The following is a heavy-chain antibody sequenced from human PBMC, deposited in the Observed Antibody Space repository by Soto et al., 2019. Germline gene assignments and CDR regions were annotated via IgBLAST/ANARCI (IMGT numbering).Heavy chain of an antibody. CDR3: ASGGYYDILTGYYYYYYGMDV. D-gene: IGHD3-9*01. J-gene: IGHJ6*02. V-gene: IGHV4-59*01. CDR1: GGSISSYY. CDR2: IYYSGST. Sequence: LSLTCTVSGGSISSYYWSWIRQPPGKGLEWIGYIYYSGSTNYNPSLKSRVTISVDTSKNQFSLKLSSVTAADTAVYYCASGGYYDILTGYYYYYYGMDVWGQGTTVTVSS.